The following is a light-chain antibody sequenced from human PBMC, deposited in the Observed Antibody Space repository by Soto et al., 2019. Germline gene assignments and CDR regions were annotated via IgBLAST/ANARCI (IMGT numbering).Light chain of an antibody. Sequence: EIVLTQSPATLSLSPGERATLSCRASQSVSSYLAWYQQKPGQAPRLLIYDASNRANGIPARFSGSGSGTDLTLTISSLEPEDFAVYYCQQRSNWPMVTFGHGTKVDIK. CDR3: QQRSNWPMVT. CDR2: DAS. V-gene: IGKV3-11*01. CDR1: QSVSSY. J-gene: IGKJ3*01.